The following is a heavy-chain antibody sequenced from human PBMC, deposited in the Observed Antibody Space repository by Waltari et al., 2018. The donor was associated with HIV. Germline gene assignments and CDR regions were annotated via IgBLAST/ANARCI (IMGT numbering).Heavy chain of an antibody. CDR2: IYTSGST. CDR3: AREYCSSTSCSPNGRLGAFDS. D-gene: IGHD2-2*01. CDR1: GGSISSYY. V-gene: IGHV4-4*07. Sequence: QVQLQESGPGLVKASETLSLTCTVSGGSISSYYWSWIRQPAGKGLEWIGRIYTSGSTNDNSSLKSRLTMSIDTSKNQFFLKLSSVTAADTAVYYCAREYCSSTSCSPNGRLGAFDSWGQGTMVTVSS. J-gene: IGHJ3*02.